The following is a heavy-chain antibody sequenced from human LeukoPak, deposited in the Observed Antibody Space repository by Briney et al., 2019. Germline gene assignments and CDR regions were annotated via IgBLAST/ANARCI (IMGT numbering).Heavy chain of an antibody. CDR3: ARLDETYYYGSGTVNWFDP. Sequence: SETLSLTCTLSGGSLSSSSYYWGWIRQPPGKGLEWMGSIYFSGSTYYSPSLKSRVTISVDTSKNQFSLKLSSVTAADTAVYYCARLDETYYYGSGTVNWFDPWGQGTVVTVSS. V-gene: IGHV4-39*01. J-gene: IGHJ5*02. D-gene: IGHD3-10*01. CDR2: IYFSGST. CDR1: GGSLSSSSYY.